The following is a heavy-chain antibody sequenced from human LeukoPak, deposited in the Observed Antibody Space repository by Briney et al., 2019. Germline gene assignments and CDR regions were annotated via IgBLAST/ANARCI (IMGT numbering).Heavy chain of an antibody. CDR2: IDTDGGT. V-gene: IGHV3-74*01. CDR1: GFTFSSYW. Sequence: GGSLRLSCAASGFTFSSYWMHWVRQAPGKGLVWVSRIDTDGGTSYADSVKGRFTISRDNAKNTLYLQMNSQRAADTAVYYCVRDGPMIRGVPYMDVWGKGTTVTVSS. CDR3: VRDGPMIRGVPYMDV. J-gene: IGHJ6*03. D-gene: IGHD3-10*01.